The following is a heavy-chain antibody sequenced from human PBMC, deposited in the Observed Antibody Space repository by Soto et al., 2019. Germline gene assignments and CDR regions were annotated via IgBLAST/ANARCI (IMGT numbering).Heavy chain of an antibody. CDR1: GDSSSSYY. D-gene: IGHD6-13*01. CDR3: ARSGLLRSYSSSWYVAFDI. CDR2: IYYSGST. V-gene: IGHV4-59*01. J-gene: IGHJ3*02. Sequence: ETLSLTCTASGDSSSSYYWSWIRQPPGKGLEWIGYIYYSGSTNYNPSLQSRVTISVDTSKNQFSLKLSSVTAADTAVHSCARSGLLRSYSSSWYVAFDIWGQGTMVTVSS.